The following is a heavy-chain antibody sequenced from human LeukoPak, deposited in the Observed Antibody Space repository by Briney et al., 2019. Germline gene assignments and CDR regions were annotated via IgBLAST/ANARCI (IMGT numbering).Heavy chain of an antibody. CDR1: GYTFTGYY. CDR3: SRVTHNYYDSSGYYAFDI. J-gene: IGHJ3*02. V-gene: IGHV1-2*02. D-gene: IGHD3-22*01. CDR2: INPNSGGT. Sequence: ASVKVSCKASGYTFTGYYMDWVRQAPGQGLEWMGWINPNSGGTNYAQKFQGRVTMTMDTSISTAYMELNRLRSDDKDVDDWSRVTHNYYDSSGYYAFDIGGQGTMVTVSS.